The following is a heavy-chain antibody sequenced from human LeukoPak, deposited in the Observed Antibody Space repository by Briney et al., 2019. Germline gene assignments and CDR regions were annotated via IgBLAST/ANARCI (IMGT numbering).Heavy chain of an antibody. J-gene: IGHJ4*02. Sequence: GRSLRLSCAASGFALSNYGMHWVRQAPGKGLEWVAHISYHGHNTYYVDSVKGRFTISRDSSKNTLYLQLDSLRAEDTAAYYCAKDQGRSLQSSGFDYWGQGTLVTVSS. D-gene: IGHD3-10*01. CDR3: AKDQGRSLQSSGFDY. CDR2: ISYHGHNT. V-gene: IGHV3-30*18. CDR1: GFALSNYG.